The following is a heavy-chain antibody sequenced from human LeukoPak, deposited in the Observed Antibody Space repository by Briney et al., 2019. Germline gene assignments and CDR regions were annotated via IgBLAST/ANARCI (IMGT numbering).Heavy chain of an antibody. V-gene: IGHV4-59*01. D-gene: IGHD2-15*01. J-gene: IGHJ4*02. CDR3: AREVVVAATFAWYYFDY. CDR2: IYYSGST. CDR1: GVSISSYY. Sequence: PSETLSLTCSVSGVSISSYYWSWIRQSPGKGLEWIGNIYYSGSTKYNPSLKSRVTISADTSKNQFSLRLSYVTAADTAVYYCAREVVVAATFAWYYFDYWGQGTLVTVSS.